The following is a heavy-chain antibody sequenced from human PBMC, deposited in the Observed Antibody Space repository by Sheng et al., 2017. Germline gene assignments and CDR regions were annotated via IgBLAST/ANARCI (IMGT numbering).Heavy chain of an antibody. CDR1: GFTFSSYE. Sequence: EVQLVESGGGLVQPGGSLRLSCAASGFTFSSYEMNWVRQAPGKGLEWVSYISSSGSTIYYADSVKGRFTISRDNAKNSLYLQMNSLRAEDTAVYYCARAIVIQDAFDIWGQGDNGHRLF. D-gene: IGHD2-15*01. V-gene: IGHV3-48*03. J-gene: IGHJ3*02. CDR2: ISSSGSTI. CDR3: ARAIVIQDAFDI.